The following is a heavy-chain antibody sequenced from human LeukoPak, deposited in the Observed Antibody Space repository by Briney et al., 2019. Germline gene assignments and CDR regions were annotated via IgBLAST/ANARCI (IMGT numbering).Heavy chain of an antibody. D-gene: IGHD3-3*02. Sequence: ASGKVSCKASGYTFINHYVHWVRQAPGQGLEWMGIVNPNDGSTIYAQKFQGRVTMTRDTSTTTVYMDLSSLRSEDTAVYYCARVDAASGSHFWDYWGQGTLVTVSS. CDR2: VNPNDGST. J-gene: IGHJ4*02. CDR3: ARVDAASGSHFWDY. V-gene: IGHV1-46*01. CDR1: GYTFINHY.